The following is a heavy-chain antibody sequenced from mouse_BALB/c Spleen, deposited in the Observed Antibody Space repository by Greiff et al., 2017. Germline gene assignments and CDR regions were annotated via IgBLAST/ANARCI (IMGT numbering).Heavy chain of an antibody. V-gene: IGHV1-62-2*01. Sequence: VKLMESGAELVKPGASVKLSCKASGYTFTEYIIHWVKQRSGQGLEWIGWFYPGSGSIKYNEKFKDKATLTADKSSSTVYMELSRLTSEDSAVYFCARHEVRYYAMDYWGQGTSVTVSA. CDR2: FYPGSGSI. CDR1: GYTFTEYI. J-gene: IGHJ4*01. CDR3: ARHEVRYYAMDY.